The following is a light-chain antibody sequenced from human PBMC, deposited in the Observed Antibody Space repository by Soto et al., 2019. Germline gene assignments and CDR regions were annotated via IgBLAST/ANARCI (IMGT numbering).Light chain of an antibody. CDR3: QQYSIASWT. J-gene: IGKJ1*01. Sequence: DNVLTQSPGTLSLSPGERATLSCRASQSINNNHLVWYQQKPGQAPRPLIHAVSSRATGVPDSFSGSGSGSDFTLTISRVEPEDFAGYYCQQYSIASWTFGQGTKLEIK. CDR1: QSINNNH. CDR2: AVS. V-gene: IGKV3-20*01.